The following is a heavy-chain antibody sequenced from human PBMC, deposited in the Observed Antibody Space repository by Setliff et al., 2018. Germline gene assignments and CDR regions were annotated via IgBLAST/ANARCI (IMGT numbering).Heavy chain of an antibody. J-gene: IGHJ3*02. Sequence: PSETLSLTCTVSGGSIRNYYWSWIRQPPGKGLEWIGYIYYSGNTNYNPSLKSRVTISVDTSKNQFSLKMRSVTAADAALYYCARKDGDMWGQGTMVTVSS. CDR1: GGSIRNYY. CDR2: IYYSGNT. D-gene: IGHD2-15*01. V-gene: IGHV4-59*08. CDR3: ARKDGDM.